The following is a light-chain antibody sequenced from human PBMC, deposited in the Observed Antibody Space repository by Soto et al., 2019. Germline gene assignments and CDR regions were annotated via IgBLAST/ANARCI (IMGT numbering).Light chain of an antibody. CDR2: GAS. CDR1: QSVSSTY. V-gene: IGKV3-20*01. CDR3: QQYGSSRWT. Sequence: PGERATLSCRASQSVSSTYLAWYQQKPGQAPRLLIFGASSRATGIPDRFSGSGSGTDFTLTISRLEPEDFAVYYCQQYGSSRWTFGQGTKVDIK. J-gene: IGKJ1*01.